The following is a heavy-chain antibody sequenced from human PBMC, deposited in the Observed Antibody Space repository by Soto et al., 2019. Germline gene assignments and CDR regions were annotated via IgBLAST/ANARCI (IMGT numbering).Heavy chain of an antibody. Sequence: PGESLKISCKGSGYSFTGCWISWVRQMPGKGLEWMGSIDPSDSYTNYSPSFQGHVTISADKSISTAYLQWSSLKASDTAMYYCARAKLSYGVYYYGMDVWGQGTTVTVSS. V-gene: IGHV5-10-1*01. CDR2: IDPSDSYT. CDR3: ARAKLSYGVYYYGMDV. D-gene: IGHD5-18*01. J-gene: IGHJ6*02. CDR1: GYSFTGCW.